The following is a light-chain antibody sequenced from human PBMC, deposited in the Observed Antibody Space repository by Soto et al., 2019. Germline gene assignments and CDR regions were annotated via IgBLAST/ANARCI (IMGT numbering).Light chain of an antibody. V-gene: IGLV1-40*01. J-gene: IGLJ2*01. Sequence: QSVLTQPPSVSGAPGQRVTISCTGSSSNIGAGYDVHWYLHLPGTAPKLLIFGNSHRPSGVPDRFSASKSGTSASLAITGLQAEDEADYYCQSYHNTLSGVVFGGGTMLTVL. CDR2: GNS. CDR1: SSNIGAGYD. CDR3: QSYHNTLSGVV.